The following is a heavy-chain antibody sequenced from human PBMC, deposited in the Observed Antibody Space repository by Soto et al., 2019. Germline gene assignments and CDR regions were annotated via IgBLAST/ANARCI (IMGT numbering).Heavy chain of an antibody. CDR3: AKDLRPDGRYDFDY. Sequence: EVQLLESGGGLAQPGGSLRLSCAASGFTFSTYAMNWVRQAPGKGLEWVSVMVGGGSSSDYADSVRGRFTISRDNSKNTLYLQMNGLRAEDTAVYYCAKDLRPDGRYDFDYWGQGTLVTGSS. D-gene: IGHD2-15*01. CDR2: MVGGGSSS. J-gene: IGHJ4*02. V-gene: IGHV3-23*01. CDR1: GFTFSTYA.